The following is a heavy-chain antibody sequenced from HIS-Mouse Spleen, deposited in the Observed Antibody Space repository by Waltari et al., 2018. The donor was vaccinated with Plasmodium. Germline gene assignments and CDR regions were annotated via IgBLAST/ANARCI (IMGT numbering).Heavy chain of an antibody. V-gene: IGHV3-7*01. Sequence: EVQLVESGGGLVQPGGSLRLSCAASGFTFSSYWISWVANIKQDGSEKNYVDSVKGRFTISRDNAKNSLYLQMNSLRAEDTAVYYCASSWYWYFDLWGRGTLVTVSS. D-gene: IGHD6-13*01. J-gene: IGHJ2*01. CDR1: GFTFSSYW. CDR2: IKQDGSEK. CDR3: ASSWYWYFDL.